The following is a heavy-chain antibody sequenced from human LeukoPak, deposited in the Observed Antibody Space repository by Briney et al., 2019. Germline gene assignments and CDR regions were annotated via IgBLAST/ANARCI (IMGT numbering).Heavy chain of an antibody. V-gene: IGHV3-23*01. CDR1: GFTFSSYA. D-gene: IGHD6-19*01. CDR2: ISGNGGST. Sequence: GGSLRLSCAASGFTFSSYAMTWVRQAPGKGLEWVSAISGNGGSTYYEDSVKGRFTISRDNSKNTLYLQINSLRAEDTAVYYCAKRDSSGWYSSFDYWGQGTLVTVSS. CDR3: AKRDSSGWYSSFDY. J-gene: IGHJ4*02.